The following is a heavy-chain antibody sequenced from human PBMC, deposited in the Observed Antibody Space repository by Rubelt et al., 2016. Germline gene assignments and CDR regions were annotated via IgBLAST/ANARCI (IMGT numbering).Heavy chain of an antibody. D-gene: IGHD3-3*01. V-gene: IGHV4-59*01. J-gene: IGHJ6*02. Sequence: QVQLQESGPGLVKPSETLSLTCTVSGGSISSYYWSWIRQPPGKGLEWIGYIYYSGSTKYNTSLPLRALVTLSCAPSQNQFSPTLSSGTAADTAVYDCARTDGVFPFGYYYGMDVWGQGTTVTVSS. CDR1: GGSISSYY. CDR2: IYYSGST. CDR3: ARTDGVFPFGYYYGMDV.